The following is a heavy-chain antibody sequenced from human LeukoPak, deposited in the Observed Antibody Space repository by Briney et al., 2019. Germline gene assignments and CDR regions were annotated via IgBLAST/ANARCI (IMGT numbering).Heavy chain of an antibody. Sequence: GGSLRLSCAASGFTFSSYSMNWVRQAPGKGLEWVSSISSSSSYIYYADSVKGRFTISRDNAKNSPYLQMNSLRAEDTAVYYCARDKALGYCSGTSCYTRHDAFDIWGQGTMVTVSS. CDR3: ARDKALGYCSGTSCYTRHDAFDI. CDR2: ISSSSSYI. D-gene: IGHD2-2*02. V-gene: IGHV3-21*01. J-gene: IGHJ3*02. CDR1: GFTFSSYS.